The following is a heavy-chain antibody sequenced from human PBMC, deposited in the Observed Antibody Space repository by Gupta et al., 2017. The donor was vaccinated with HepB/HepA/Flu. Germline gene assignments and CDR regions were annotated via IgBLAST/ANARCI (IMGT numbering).Heavy chain of an antibody. CDR1: GGSFSGYY. J-gene: IGHJ4*02. V-gene: IGHV4-34*01. D-gene: IGHD6-13*01. CDR3: AGFSIAAAGTAIVDY. CDR2: INHSGST. Sequence: QVQLQQWGAGLLKPSETLSLTCAVYGGSFSGYYWSWIRQPPGKGLEWIWEINHSGSTNYNPSLKSRVTISVDTSKNQFSLKLSSVAAADTAVYYCAGFSIAAAGTAIVDYWGQGTLVTVSS.